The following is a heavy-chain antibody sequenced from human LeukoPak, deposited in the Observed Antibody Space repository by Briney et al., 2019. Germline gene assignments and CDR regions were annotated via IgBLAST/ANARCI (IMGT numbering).Heavy chain of an antibody. CDR2: IFPSGRGP. Sequence: ASVKVSCKASGYSFTNYYMHWVRQAPGQGLEWMGIIFPSGRGPDSAQRFQGRVTMTRDTSTSTVYMELSSLTSEDTAVYYCVREEDGGTFDYWGQGTLVTVSS. V-gene: IGHV1-46*01. CDR3: VREEDGGTFDY. J-gene: IGHJ4*02. CDR1: GYSFTNYY. D-gene: IGHD3-16*01.